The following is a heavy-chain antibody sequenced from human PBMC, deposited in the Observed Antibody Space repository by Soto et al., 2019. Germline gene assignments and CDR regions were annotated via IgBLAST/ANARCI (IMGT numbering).Heavy chain of an antibody. D-gene: IGHD2-21*01. Sequence: GGSLRLSCEAAGFTFSSRAMHWVRQAPGKGLEWVAVISYDGSNKYYADSVKGRFIISRDNSKNTLYLQMDSLRVDGTAVYYCARAEFLFDYWGQGTLVTVSS. J-gene: IGHJ4*02. CDR1: GFTFSSRA. V-gene: IGHV3-30-3*01. CDR2: ISYDGSNK. CDR3: ARAEFLFDY.